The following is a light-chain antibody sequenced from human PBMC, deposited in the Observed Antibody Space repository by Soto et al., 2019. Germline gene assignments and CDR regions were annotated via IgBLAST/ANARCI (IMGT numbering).Light chain of an antibody. CDR2: EVN. V-gene: IGLV2-18*02. CDR3: SSYTSSNTYV. J-gene: IGLJ1*01. Sequence: QSALTQPLSVSGSPGQSVAISCTGTSSDVGSYNRVAWYQQPPGTAPKLMISEVNNRPSGVPDRFSGSKSGNTASLTISGLQAEDEADYYCSSYTSSNTYVFGTGTKLTVL. CDR1: SSDVGSYNR.